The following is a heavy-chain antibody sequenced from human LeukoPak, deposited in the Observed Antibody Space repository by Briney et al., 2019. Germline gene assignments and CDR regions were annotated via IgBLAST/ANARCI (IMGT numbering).Heavy chain of an antibody. CDR2: ISSSGSTI. CDR1: GFTFSSYE. J-gene: IGHJ4*02. Sequence: GGSLRLSCAASGFTFSSYEMNWVRQAPGKGLEWVSYISSSGSTIYYADSVKGRFTISRDNAKNSLYLQMNSLRAEDTAVYYCARDLQSSGWPYYFDYWGQGTLVTVSS. D-gene: IGHD6-19*01. CDR3: ARDLQSSGWPYYFDY. V-gene: IGHV3-48*03.